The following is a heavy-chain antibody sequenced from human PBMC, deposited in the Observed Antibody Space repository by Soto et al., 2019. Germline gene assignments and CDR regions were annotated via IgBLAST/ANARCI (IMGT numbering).Heavy chain of an antibody. CDR3: ARGGENYYYGMDV. Sequence: SETLSLTRAVSGGDFSGYCCSWTRHPPGNGLEGIVEINHGGIPKYNQSLKMRVTISVDTSKNQFSLKLSSVTAADTAVYYCARGGENYYYGMDVWGRGPTVTI. D-gene: IGHD3-16*01. V-gene: IGHV4-34*01. CDR2: INHGGIP. J-gene: IGHJ6*02. CDR1: GGDFSGYC.